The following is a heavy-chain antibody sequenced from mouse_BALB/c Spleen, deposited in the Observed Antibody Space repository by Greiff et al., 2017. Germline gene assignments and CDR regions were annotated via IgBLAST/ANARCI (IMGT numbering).Heavy chain of an antibody. Sequence: VQLVESGAELVKPGASVKLSCKASGYTFTSYYMYWVKQRPGQGLEWIGEINPSNGGTNFNEKFKSKATLTVDKSSSTAYMQLSSLTSEDSAVYYCTSNGGDGFYYAMDYWGQGTSVTVSS. CDR1: GYTFTSYY. CDR3: TSNGGDGFYYAMDY. V-gene: IGHV1S81*02. CDR2: INPSNGGT. J-gene: IGHJ4*01. D-gene: IGHD2-3*01.